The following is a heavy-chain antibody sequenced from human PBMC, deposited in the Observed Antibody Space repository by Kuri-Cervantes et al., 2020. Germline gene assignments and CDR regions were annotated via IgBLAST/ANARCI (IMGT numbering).Heavy chain of an antibody. CDR2: IYYSGST. Sequence: SETLSLTCTVSGGSVSSGSYYWSWIRQPPGKGLEWIGYIYYSGSTNYNPSLKSRVTISVDTSKNQFSLKLSSVTAADTAVYYCARASNSITTELDYWGQGTLVTVSS. D-gene: IGHD3-10*01. CDR3: ARASNSITTELDY. CDR1: GGSVSSGSYY. V-gene: IGHV4-61*01. J-gene: IGHJ4*02.